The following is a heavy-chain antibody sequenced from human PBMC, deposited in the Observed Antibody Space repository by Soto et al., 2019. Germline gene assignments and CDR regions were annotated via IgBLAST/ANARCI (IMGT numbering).Heavy chain of an antibody. J-gene: IGHJ4*02. D-gene: IGHD6-19*01. Sequence: GGSPRLSCAASGFTFSSYSMHWVRQAPGKGLEWVAVISYDGSNKYYADSVRGRFTISRDNSKNTLYLQMNSLRAEDTAVYYCARDLMGSGQGYFDYWGQGTLVTVSS. CDR2: ISYDGSNK. V-gene: IGHV3-30-3*01. CDR3: ARDLMGSGQGYFDY. CDR1: GFTFSSYS.